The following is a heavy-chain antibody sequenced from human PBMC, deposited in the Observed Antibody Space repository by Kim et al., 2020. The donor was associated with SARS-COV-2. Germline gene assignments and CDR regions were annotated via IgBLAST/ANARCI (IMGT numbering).Heavy chain of an antibody. J-gene: IGHJ5*02. CDR3: AKAPSGGEFDP. Sequence: YYADSVKGRFTISRDNSKNTLYLQMNSLRAEDTAVYYCAKAPSGGEFDPWGQGTLVTVSS. V-gene: IGHV3-23*01. D-gene: IGHD2-21*01.